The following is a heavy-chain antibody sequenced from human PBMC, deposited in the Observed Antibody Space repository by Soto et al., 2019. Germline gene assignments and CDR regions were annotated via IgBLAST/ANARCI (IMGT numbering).Heavy chain of an antibody. CDR2: IYSGGST. Sequence: EVQLVESGGGLVQPGGSLRLSCAASGFTVSSNYMSWVRQAPGKGLEWVSVIYSGGSTYYADSVKGRFTISRDNSKNPQYLQRNSLRAEDTAVYYCARETAGGLCYYFDYWGQGTLVTVSS. D-gene: IGHD2-21*01. J-gene: IGHJ4*02. V-gene: IGHV3-66*01. CDR1: GFTVSSNY. CDR3: ARETAGGLCYYFDY.